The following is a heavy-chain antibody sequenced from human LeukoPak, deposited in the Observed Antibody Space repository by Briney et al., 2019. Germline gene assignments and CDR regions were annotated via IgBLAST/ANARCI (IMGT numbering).Heavy chain of an antibody. CDR2: IHYSGST. J-gene: IGHJ6*02. CDR3: ARDVYYGSGGYGLDV. Sequence: AHTLAITCTVCGRCISRECRSWMRQSQGKGLEWIGYIHYSGSTNYNPSLKSRVTISVDTSKNQFSLKLRSVTAADTAVYYCARDVYYGSGGYGLDVWGQGTTASVSS. CDR1: GRCISREC. D-gene: IGHD3-10*01. V-gene: IGHV4-59*01.